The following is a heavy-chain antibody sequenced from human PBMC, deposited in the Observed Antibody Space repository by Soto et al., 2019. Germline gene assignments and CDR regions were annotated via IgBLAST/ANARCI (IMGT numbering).Heavy chain of an antibody. V-gene: IGHV4-34*01. Sequence: SETLSLTCAVYGGSFIGYYWSWIRQPPWKGLEWIGEINHSGSTNYNPSLKSRVTISVDTSKNQFSLKLSSVTAADTAVYYCARVSSRGTSINDYWGKETRVTVSS. D-gene: IGHD2-2*01. CDR2: INHSGST. CDR1: GGSFIGYY. CDR3: ARVSSRGTSINDY. J-gene: IGHJ4*02.